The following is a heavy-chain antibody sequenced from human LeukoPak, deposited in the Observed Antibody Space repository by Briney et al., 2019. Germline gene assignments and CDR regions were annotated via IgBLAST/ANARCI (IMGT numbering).Heavy chain of an antibody. CDR1: GFTFSDAW. Sequence: PGGFLRLSCAGSGFTFSDAWMSWVRQAPGKGPEWVGRMKSIRGGGTTDYAAPVKGRFTISRDDSKNSLYLQMNSLKTEDTAVYYCTTVQSYYYDSSGYYIIDYWGQGTLVTVSS. CDR3: TTVQSYYYDSSGYYIIDY. V-gene: IGHV3-15*01. D-gene: IGHD3-22*01. CDR2: MKSIRGGGTT. J-gene: IGHJ4*02.